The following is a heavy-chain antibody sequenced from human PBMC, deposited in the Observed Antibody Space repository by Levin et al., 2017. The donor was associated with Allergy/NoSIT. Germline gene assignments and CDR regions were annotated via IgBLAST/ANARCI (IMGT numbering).Heavy chain of an antibody. Sequence: GGSLRLSCAASGFSFSNAWMSWARQAPGKGLEWVGRIKSKTDGGTIEYAAPVKGRFTISRDDSKNTLYLQMHSLKTEDTAVYYCTTYNSSWYYFDYWGQGTLVTVSS. CDR3: TTYNSSWYYFDY. D-gene: IGHD6-13*01. V-gene: IGHV3-15*01. J-gene: IGHJ4*02. CDR2: IKSKTDGGTI. CDR1: GFSFSNAW.